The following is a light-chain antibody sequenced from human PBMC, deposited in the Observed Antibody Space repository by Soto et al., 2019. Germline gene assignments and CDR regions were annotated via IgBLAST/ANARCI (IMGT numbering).Light chain of an antibody. CDR2: GAS. Sequence: DIVMTQSPATLSVAPGERVTFSCRASQGVSRKLAWYQHKPGQAPRLLISGASTGATGIPARFSGSGSGTEFTLTISSRQSEDCEIYYCQQYHTWPITFGGGTNVDIK. V-gene: IGKV3-15*01. CDR3: QQYHTWPIT. J-gene: IGKJ4*01. CDR1: QGVSRK.